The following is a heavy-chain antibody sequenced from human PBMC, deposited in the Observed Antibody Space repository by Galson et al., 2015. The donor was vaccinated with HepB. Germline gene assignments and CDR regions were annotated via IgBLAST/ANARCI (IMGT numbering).Heavy chain of an antibody. D-gene: IGHD3/OR15-3a*01. Sequence: SLRLSCAASGFTFSSYGMHWVRQAPGKGLEWVSSISGSVGSLHYADSVKGRFTISRDNSKNTLYLQMNSLEAEDTAIYYRALAWTNYWYFDLWGRGTLVTVSS. J-gene: IGHJ2*01. CDR3: ALAWTNYWYFDL. CDR1: GFTFSSYG. CDR2: ISGSVGSL. V-gene: IGHV3-23*01.